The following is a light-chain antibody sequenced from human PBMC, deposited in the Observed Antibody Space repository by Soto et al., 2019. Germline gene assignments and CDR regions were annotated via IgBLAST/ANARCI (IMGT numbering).Light chain of an antibody. CDR3: QQRSDWPWT. CDR2: DAS. CDR1: QSLSSN. J-gene: IGKJ1*01. Sequence: SPAPPSVSPWERATVSCPASQSLSSNLAWYQQKPGQAPRLLIYDASNRAAGIPDRFSGSGSGTDFTLTVSSLEPEDFVVYYCQQRSDWPWTFGQGTKVDI. V-gene: IGKV3-11*01.